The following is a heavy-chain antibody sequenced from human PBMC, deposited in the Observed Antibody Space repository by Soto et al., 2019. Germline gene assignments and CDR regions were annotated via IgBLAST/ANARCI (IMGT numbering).Heavy chain of an antibody. CDR2: IYYSGSS. CDR1: GGSISGYY. CDR3: ARARYDSSGYYYFDY. D-gene: IGHD3-22*01. Sequence: QVQLQQSGPGLVKPSETLSLTCTVSGGSISGYYWSWIRQPPGKGLEWIGYIYYSGSSNYNPSLKSRVTIPLDTSKNHFSLRLRSVTAADTAVYYCARARYDSSGYYYFDYWGQGTLVTVSS. V-gene: IGHV4-59*01. J-gene: IGHJ4*02.